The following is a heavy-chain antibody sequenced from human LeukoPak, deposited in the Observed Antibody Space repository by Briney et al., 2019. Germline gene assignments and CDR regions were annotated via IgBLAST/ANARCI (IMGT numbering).Heavy chain of an antibody. V-gene: IGHV3-48*03. CDR2: ISISDSII. CDR1: GFTFSSYE. J-gene: IGHJ4*02. Sequence: GGSLRLSCAASGFTFSSYEMNWVRQAPGKGLEWVSYISISDSIIYYADSVKGRFTISRDNAKSSLYLQMHSLRAEDTAVYYCASTADIPDYWGQGTLVTVSS. D-gene: IGHD2-2*02. CDR3: ASTADIPDY.